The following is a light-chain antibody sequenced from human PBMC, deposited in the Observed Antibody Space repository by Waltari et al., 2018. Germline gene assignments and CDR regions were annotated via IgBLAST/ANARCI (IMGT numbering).Light chain of an antibody. Sequence: DIQMTQSPSTLPASVGDRVTITCRPSQYVKNNLAWFQQKPGKAPKVLIHKASSLENGVPSRFSGSGCGTEFILAISSLHPDDFATYYCQEYDSLTIAVGGGTKVGIK. CDR1: QYVKNN. CDR3: QEYDSLTIA. V-gene: IGKV1-5*03. CDR2: KAS. J-gene: IGKJ4*01.